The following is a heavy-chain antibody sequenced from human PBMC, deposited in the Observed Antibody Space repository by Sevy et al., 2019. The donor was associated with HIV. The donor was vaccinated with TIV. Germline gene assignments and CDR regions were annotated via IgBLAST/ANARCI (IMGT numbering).Heavy chain of an antibody. Sequence: GGSLRLSCAASGFTFSNAWMSWVRQAPGKGLEWVGRIKSKTDGGTTDYATPVKGRFTISRDDSKNTLYLQMNSLKTEDTAVYYCTTEESGFAFDIWGQGTMVTVSS. D-gene: IGHD1-26*01. J-gene: IGHJ3*02. CDR3: TTEESGFAFDI. CDR2: IKSKTDGGTT. CDR1: GFTFSNAW. V-gene: IGHV3-15*01.